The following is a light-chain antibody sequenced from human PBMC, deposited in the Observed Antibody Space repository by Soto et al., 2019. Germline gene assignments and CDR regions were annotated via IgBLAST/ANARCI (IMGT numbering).Light chain of an antibody. CDR2: EVN. CDR3: VPFTPTSPQV. V-gene: IGLV2-14*01. CDR1: SSDIGAYYY. J-gene: IGLJ1*01. Sequence: QSALTQPASVSGSPGQSITISCTGTSSDIGAYYYVSWFQQHPGKAPKLMISEVNNRPSGVSNRFSGSKSGNTAYLTISGLQVEDEAEYFCVPFTPTSPQVFAKGTKATVL.